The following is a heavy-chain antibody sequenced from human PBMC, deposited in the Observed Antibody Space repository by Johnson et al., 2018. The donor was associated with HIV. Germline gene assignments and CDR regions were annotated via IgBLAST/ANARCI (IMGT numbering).Heavy chain of an antibody. D-gene: IGHD5/OR15-5a*01. Sequence: VQLVESGGGLVKPWGSLRLSCAASGVTFSNAWMSWVRQAPGKGLEWVGRIKSKTDGGTTDYAAPVKGRFTISRDHSKNSVFLQMNSLKTEDTAVYYCARGYGVYATSFDVWGQGTVVAVSS. CDR2: IKSKTDGGTT. CDR1: GVTFSNAW. CDR3: ARGYGVYATSFDV. V-gene: IGHV3-15*01. J-gene: IGHJ3*01.